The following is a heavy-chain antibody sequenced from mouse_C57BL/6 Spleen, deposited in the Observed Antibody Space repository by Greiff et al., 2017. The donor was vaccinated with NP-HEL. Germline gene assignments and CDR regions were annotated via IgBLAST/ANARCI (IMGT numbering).Heavy chain of an antibody. J-gene: IGHJ2*01. CDR2: IDPSDSYT. Sequence: QVQLQQPGAELVRPGTSVKLSCKASGYTFTSYWMHWVKQRPGQGLEWIGVIDPSDSYTNYNQKFKGKATLTVDTSSRTAYMQLSSLTSEDSAVYYCARELFPYYYGRDYWGQGTTLTVSS. V-gene: IGHV1-59*01. D-gene: IGHD1-1*01. CDR1: GYTFTSYW. CDR3: ARELFPYYYGRDY.